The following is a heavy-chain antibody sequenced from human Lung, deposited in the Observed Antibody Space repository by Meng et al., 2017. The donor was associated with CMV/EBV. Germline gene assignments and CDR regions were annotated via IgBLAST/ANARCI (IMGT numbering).Heavy chain of an antibody. CDR2: IYHSGST. CDR1: GGSIRSSNW. V-gene: IGHV4-4*02. CDR3: ASFPPPGKQWLVTDY. D-gene: IGHD6-19*01. Sequence: QLQESGPGLVKPSETLSLTCTVSGGSIRSSNWWSWVRQPPGKGLEWIGEIYHSGSTNYNPSLKSRVTISVDKSKNQFSLKLSSVTAADTAVYYCASFPPPGKQWLVTDYWGQGTLVTVSS. J-gene: IGHJ4*02.